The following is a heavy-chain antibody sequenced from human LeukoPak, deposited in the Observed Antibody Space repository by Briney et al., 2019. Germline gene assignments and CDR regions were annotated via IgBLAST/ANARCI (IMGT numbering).Heavy chain of an antibody. Sequence: ASVKVSCKASGYTFTGYYMHWVRQAPGQGLEWMGWINPNSGGTNYAQKFQGRVTMTRDTSISTAYMELSRLRSDDTAVYYCARERAYRGGDCYSDYWGQGTLVTVSS. CDR3: ARERAYRGGDCYSDY. CDR1: GYTFTGYY. CDR2: INPNSGGT. V-gene: IGHV1-2*02. J-gene: IGHJ4*02. D-gene: IGHD2-21*02.